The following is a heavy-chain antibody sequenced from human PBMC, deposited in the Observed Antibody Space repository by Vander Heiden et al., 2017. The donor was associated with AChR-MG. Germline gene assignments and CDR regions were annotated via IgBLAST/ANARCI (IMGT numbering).Heavy chain of an antibody. J-gene: IGHJ6*02. CDR3: AKDSLIRTDKDFYYGMDV. CDR2: ISNDGRKK. D-gene: IGHD3-16*01. Sequence: QVQLVESGGGVVQPGRSLSLSCGASGFTFSSYGMHWRRQAPGKWLEWVAVISNDGRKKYYEDSVEGRFTISRDNSKNTLYLQMNSLRPEDTALYFCAKDSLIRTDKDFYYGMDVWGQGTTVTVSS. CDR1: GFTFSSYG. V-gene: IGHV3-30*18.